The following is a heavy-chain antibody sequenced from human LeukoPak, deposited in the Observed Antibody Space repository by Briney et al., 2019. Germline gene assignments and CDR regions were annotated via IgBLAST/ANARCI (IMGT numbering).Heavy chain of an antibody. Sequence: SETLSPTCSVYGGSLSGYYWSWIRQTPGKGLELIGEINHSGSTTYYPSFKNRVTISVDTSKNQFSLKLSSVTAADRALYYCARQTTSGYLDYWGQGTLVTVSS. J-gene: IGHJ4*02. CDR1: GGSLSGYY. CDR3: ARQTTSGYLDY. D-gene: IGHD3-22*01. V-gene: IGHV4-34*01. CDR2: INHSGST.